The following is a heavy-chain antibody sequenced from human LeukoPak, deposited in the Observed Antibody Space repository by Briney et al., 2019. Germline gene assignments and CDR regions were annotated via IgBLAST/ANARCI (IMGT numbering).Heavy chain of an antibody. CDR1: GFSFKDYG. J-gene: IGHJ6*02. D-gene: IGHD1-26*01. CDR2: INWNGGGT. Sequence: PGGSLRLSCAATGFSFKDYGMHWVRQPPGKGLEWVSAINWNGGGTDYADSVKGRFTISRDNAKNSLYLQLSSLRPEDTALYYCAKHLTATNTSIFFGLDVWGQGTSVTVSS. CDR3: AKHLTATNTSIFFGLDV. V-gene: IGHV3-20*04.